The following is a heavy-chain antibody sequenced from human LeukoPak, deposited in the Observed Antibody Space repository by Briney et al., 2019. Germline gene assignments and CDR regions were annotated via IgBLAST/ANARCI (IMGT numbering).Heavy chain of an antibody. CDR2: ISSSSSYI. CDR3: TSPQRSEAALAY. J-gene: IGHJ4*02. D-gene: IGHD2-15*01. Sequence: GGSLRLSCAASGFTFSSYSMNWVRQAPGKGLEWVSSISSSSSYIYYADSVKGRFTISRDNAKNSLYLQMNSLRTEDTAVYYCTSPQRSEAALAYWGQGALVTVSS. CDR1: GFTFSSYS. V-gene: IGHV3-21*04.